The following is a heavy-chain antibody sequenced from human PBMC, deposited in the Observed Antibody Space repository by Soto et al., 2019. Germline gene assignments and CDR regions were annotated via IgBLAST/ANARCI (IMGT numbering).Heavy chain of an antibody. CDR2: INPASGST. J-gene: IGHJ4*02. Sequence: QVQLVQSGAEVKKPGASVKLSCRTSGYTFTHYYIHWVRQAPGQGLEWLAIINPASGSTNYAQDFQSSVTLTMDTSTTTVYMELSGLRAEDTAIFYCARDLAAGDYWGQGTLVTVSS. CDR3: ARDLAAGDY. V-gene: IGHV1-46*01. D-gene: IGHD6-13*01. CDR1: GYTFTHYY.